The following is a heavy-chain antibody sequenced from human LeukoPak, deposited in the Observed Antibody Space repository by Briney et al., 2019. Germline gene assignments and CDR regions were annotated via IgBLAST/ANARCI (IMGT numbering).Heavy chain of an antibody. Sequence: PGGSLRLSCAASGFTFSSYDMNWVRQAPGKGLEWVALMWSYGGDKFYADSVKGRFTISRDDDKNTLYLQMNSLRAEDSAIYYCARDSKMVRGAFDYWGQGTLVTVSS. J-gene: IGHJ4*02. D-gene: IGHD3-10*01. V-gene: IGHV3-33*08. CDR3: ARDSKMVRGAFDY. CDR2: MWSYGGDK. CDR1: GFTFSSYD.